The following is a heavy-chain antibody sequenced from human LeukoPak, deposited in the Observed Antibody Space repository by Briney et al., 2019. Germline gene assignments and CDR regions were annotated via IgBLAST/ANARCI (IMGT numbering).Heavy chain of an antibody. CDR1: GFTVSGNY. V-gene: IGHV3-53*01. Sequence: GGSLRLSCAASGFTVSGNYMSWVRQAPGKGLEWVSVIYSGGSTYYADSVKGRFTISRDNSKNTLYLQMNSLRAEDTAVYYCARTTSIAAAGTGFYFDYWGQGTLVTVSS. J-gene: IGHJ4*02. CDR3: ARTTSIAAAGTGFYFDY. D-gene: IGHD6-13*01. CDR2: IYSGGST.